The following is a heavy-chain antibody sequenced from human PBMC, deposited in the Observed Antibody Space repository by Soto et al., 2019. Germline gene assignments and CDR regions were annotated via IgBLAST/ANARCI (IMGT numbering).Heavy chain of an antibody. D-gene: IGHD4-4*01. CDR3: ARVNRGLGSVTTTGTYYYYNGIDV. CDR1: GGSISSGGYY. Sequence: PSETLSLTCTVSGGSISSGGYYWSWIRQHPGKGLEWIGYIYYSGSTYYNPSLKSRVTISVDTSKNQFSLKLSSVTAADTAVYYCARVNRGLGSVTTTGTYYYYNGIDVWGQGTTVTVSS. V-gene: IGHV4-31*03. J-gene: IGHJ6*02. CDR2: IYYSGST.